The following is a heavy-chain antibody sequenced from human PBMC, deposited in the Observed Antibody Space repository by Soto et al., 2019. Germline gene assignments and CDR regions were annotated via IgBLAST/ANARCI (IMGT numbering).Heavy chain of an antibody. D-gene: IGHD2-2*02. Sequence: SETLSLTCAVYGGSFSGYYWSWIRQPPGKGLEWIGEINHSGSTNYNPSLKSRVTISVDTSKNQFSLKLSSVTAADTAVYYCARSDIVVVPAAIRGSPGLYYYYYGMDVWGQGTTVTVSS. J-gene: IGHJ6*02. CDR1: GGSFSGYY. CDR2: INHSGST. V-gene: IGHV4-34*01. CDR3: ARSDIVVVPAAIRGSPGLYYYYYGMDV.